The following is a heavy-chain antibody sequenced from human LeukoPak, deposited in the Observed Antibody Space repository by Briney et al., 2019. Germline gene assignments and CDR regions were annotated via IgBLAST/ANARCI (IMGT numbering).Heavy chain of an antibody. V-gene: IGHV4-31*03. CDR1: GGSISSGGYY. CDR2: IYYRGST. D-gene: IGHD2-2*01. Sequence: SETLSLTCTVSGGSISSGGYYWSWIRQHPGKGLEWIGYIYYRGSTYYNPSLKSRVTISVDTSKNQFSLKLSSVTAADTAVYYCARDATGGYCSSTSCYAGWFDPWGQGTLVTVSS. J-gene: IGHJ5*02. CDR3: ARDATGGYCSSTSCYAGWFDP.